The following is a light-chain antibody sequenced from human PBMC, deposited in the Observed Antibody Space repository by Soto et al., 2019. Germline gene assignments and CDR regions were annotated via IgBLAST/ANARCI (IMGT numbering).Light chain of an antibody. CDR1: QGVSSY. CDR2: AAS. CDR3: QQHNSYPRT. J-gene: IGKJ1*01. Sequence: DIVLTQSPSTLSASVGERVTLSCRASQGVSSYLAWYQQKPGKAPKLLIYAASTLESGVPSRFSGSGSGTEFTLTISSLQPEDFATYYCQQHNSYPRTFGQGTKVEIK. V-gene: IGKV1-9*01.